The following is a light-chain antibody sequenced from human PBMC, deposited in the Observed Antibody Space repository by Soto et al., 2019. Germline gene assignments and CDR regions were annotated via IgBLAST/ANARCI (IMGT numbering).Light chain of an antibody. V-gene: IGKV3-20*01. CDR2: GAS. J-gene: IGKJ5*01. Sequence: IDLNQSPVNRPFFQGYRAALSCRASQSVSSRLAWYQQKPGQAPRLLISGASSRATGIPDRFSGSGFGTDFTLTISRLEAEDFALYYCQHYAGGSRITSGQGTRLEIK. CDR1: QSVSSR. CDR3: QHYAGGSRIT.